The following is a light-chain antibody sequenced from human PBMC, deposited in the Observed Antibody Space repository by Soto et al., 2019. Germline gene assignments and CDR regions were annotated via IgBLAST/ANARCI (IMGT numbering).Light chain of an antibody. CDR1: QSISSY. CDR3: QQHGTSLT. V-gene: IGKV3D-20*01. Sequence: EMVLTQSPATLSLSRLEGATPSCGASQSISSYVAWYQQKPGLAPGLLIYDASSRATGIPDRFSGSGSGTDFTLTISRLETEDFAVYYCQQHGTSLTFGPGTKVDIK. J-gene: IGKJ3*01. CDR2: DAS.